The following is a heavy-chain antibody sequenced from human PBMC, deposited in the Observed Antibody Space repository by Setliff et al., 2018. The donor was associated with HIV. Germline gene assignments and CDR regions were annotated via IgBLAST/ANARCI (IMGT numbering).Heavy chain of an antibody. J-gene: IGHJ1*01. Sequence: ASVKVSCKASGYTFTGYYMHWVRQAPGQGLEWMGWTNPNTGGTNYAQKFQGWVTMTRDTSISTAYMEVSRLGPDDTAVYYCARNHQPGSPLAEGCFQHWGQGTLVTVSS. CDR1: GYTFTGYY. D-gene: IGHD6-25*01. CDR3: ARNHQPGSPLAEGCFQH. CDR2: TNPNTGGT. V-gene: IGHV1-2*04.